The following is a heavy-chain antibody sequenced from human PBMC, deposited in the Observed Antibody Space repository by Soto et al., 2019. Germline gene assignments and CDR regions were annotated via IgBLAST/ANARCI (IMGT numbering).Heavy chain of an antibody. CDR3: ARGGAVTDAFDI. J-gene: IGHJ3*02. V-gene: IGHV3-13*01. D-gene: IGHD4-17*01. Sequence: EVQLVESGGGLVQPGGSLRLSCAASGFTFSSYDMHWVRQATGKGLEWVSAIGTAGDTYYPGSVKGRFTISRENAKNSLYLQMSSLRAGDTAVYYCARGGAVTDAFDIWGQGTMVTVSS. CDR2: IGTAGDT. CDR1: GFTFSSYD.